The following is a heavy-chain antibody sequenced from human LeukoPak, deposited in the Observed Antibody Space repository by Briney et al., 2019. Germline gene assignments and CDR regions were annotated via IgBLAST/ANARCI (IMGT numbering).Heavy chain of an antibody. D-gene: IGHD1-14*01. CDR3: AREETHHVYYGMDV. Sequence: ASVKVSCKASGYTFTGYYMHWVRQAPGQGLEWMGRINPNSGGTNYAQKFQGRVTMTTDTSTSTAYMELRSLRSDDTAVYYCAREETHHVYYGMDVWGQGTMVTVSS. J-gene: IGHJ6*02. CDR2: INPNSGGT. V-gene: IGHV1-2*06. CDR1: GYTFTGYY.